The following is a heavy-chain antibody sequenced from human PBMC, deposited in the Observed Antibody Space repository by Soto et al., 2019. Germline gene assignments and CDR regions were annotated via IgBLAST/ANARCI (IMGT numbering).Heavy chain of an antibody. Sequence: VQLVESGGGLVQPGGSLRLSCTASGFTFSSYWMQWVRQAPGKGLVWVSRINSDGINTLHADSVKGRFTISRDNAKSTLYLQMNSLRAEDTAVYYCARAQYLADDVFDIWGRGTVVTVS. CDR1: GFTFSSYW. D-gene: IGHD2-2*01. J-gene: IGHJ3*02. CDR3: ARAQYLADDVFDI. V-gene: IGHV3-74*01. CDR2: INSDGINT.